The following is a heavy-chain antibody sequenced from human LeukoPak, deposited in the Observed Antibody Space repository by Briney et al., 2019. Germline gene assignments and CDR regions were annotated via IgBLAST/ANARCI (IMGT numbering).Heavy chain of an antibody. V-gene: IGHV4-4*02. CDR1: GGSISSSNW. Sequence: PSETLSLTCAVSGGSISSSNWWSWVRQPPGKGLEWIGEIYHSGSTNYNPSLKSRVTISVDKSKNQFSLKLSSVTAADTAVYYCAREKRNYYDSGGAFDIWGQGTMVTVSS. CDR3: AREKRNYYDSGGAFDI. J-gene: IGHJ3*02. D-gene: IGHD3-22*01. CDR2: IYHSGST.